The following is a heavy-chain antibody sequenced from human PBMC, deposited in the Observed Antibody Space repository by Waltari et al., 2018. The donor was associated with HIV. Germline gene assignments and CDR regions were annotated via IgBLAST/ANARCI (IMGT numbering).Heavy chain of an antibody. Sequence: EVQLLESGGDLQQPGGSLRLSCAASGFIFSSYAMSWVRQAPGRGLGWVSSINGCTTGTFYAYSVKGRFTISRDSSKNTLYLQMNSLRAEDTAVYYCAKDRSYDSSGYFDYWGEGTLVTVSS. CDR3: AKDRSYDSSGYFDY. D-gene: IGHD3-22*01. V-gene: IGHV3-23*01. CDR1: GFIFSSYA. CDR2: INGCTTGT. J-gene: IGHJ4*02.